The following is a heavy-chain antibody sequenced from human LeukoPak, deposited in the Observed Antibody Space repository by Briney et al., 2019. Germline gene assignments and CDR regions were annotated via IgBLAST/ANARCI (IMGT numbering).Heavy chain of an antibody. CDR1: GGSISSYY. CDR3: ARLPPYSSSWYFDY. V-gene: IGHV4-59*12. J-gene: IGHJ4*02. CDR2: IYYSGST. D-gene: IGHD6-13*01. Sequence: SETLSHTCTVSGGSISSYYWSWIRQPPGKGLEWIGYIYYSGSTNYNPSLKSRVTISVDTSKNQISLKLSSVTAADTAVYYCARLPPYSSSWYFDYWGQGTLVTVSS.